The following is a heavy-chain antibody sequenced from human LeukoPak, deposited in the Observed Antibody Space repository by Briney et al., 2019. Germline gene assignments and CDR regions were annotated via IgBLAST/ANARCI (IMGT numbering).Heavy chain of an antibody. J-gene: IGHJ2*01. CDR2: IYYSGST. CDR1: GGSISSYY. V-gene: IGHV4-59*01. Sequence: KPSETLSLTCTVSGGSISSYYWSWIRQPPGKGLEWIGYIYYSGSTNYNPSLKSRVTISVDTSKNQFSLKLSSVTAADTAVYYCAREVTGIAAAGYSYFDLWGRGTLVTVSS. D-gene: IGHD6-25*01. CDR3: AREVTGIAAAGYSYFDL.